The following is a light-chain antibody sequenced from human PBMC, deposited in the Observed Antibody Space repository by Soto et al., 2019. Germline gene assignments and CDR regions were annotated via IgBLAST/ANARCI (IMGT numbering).Light chain of an antibody. CDR3: MQPLQSWT. CDR2: LGS. Sequence: DIVMTQSRLSLPVTPGEPASISCRSSRSLLHSNGYNYLDWYLQKPGQSPQLLIYLGSNRASGVPDRFSGSGSGTDFTLKISRVEAEDVGVYYCMQPLQSWTFGQGTKVDI. J-gene: IGKJ1*01. CDR1: RSLLHSNGYNY. V-gene: IGKV2-28*01.